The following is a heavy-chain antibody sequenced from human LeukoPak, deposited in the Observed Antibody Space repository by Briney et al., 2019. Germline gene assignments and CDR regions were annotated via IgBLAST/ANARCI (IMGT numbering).Heavy chain of an antibody. V-gene: IGHV3-74*01. CDR3: VRLLDHDF. Sequence: PGGSLRLSCAASGFTFSNYWMHWVRQAPGKGLVWVSRINGDGSRTNYADSVKGRFTISRDNAKNTVYLQMSGLGAEDTAVYYCVRLLDHDFWGQGTLVTVSS. CDR1: GFTFSNYW. J-gene: IGHJ4*02. CDR2: INGDGSRT. D-gene: IGHD3/OR15-3a*01.